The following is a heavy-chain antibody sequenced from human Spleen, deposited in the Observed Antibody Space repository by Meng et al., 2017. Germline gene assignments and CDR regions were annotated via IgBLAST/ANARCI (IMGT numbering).Heavy chain of an antibody. D-gene: IGHD3-3*01. CDR1: GGSLSGYY. Sequence: QVQLQDSGPRLVKPSGTLSLTCGVSGGSLSGYYCNWFRQPPGKGLEWIGGSDHFGNTIYNPSLKGRLTISVDTSKNQISLRLTSVIAADTAVYYCVYFWSGYFTSGQGTLVTVSS. V-gene: IGHV4-34*10. CDR3: VYFWSGYFT. CDR2: SDHFGNT. J-gene: IGHJ5*02.